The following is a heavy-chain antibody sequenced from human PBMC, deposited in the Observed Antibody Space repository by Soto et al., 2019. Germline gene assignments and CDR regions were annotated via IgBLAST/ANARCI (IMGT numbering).Heavy chain of an antibody. J-gene: IGHJ5*02. V-gene: IGHV3-43D*04. Sequence: HPGGSLRLSCAASGFTFDDYAMHWVRQAPGKGLEWVSLISWDGGSTYYADSVKGRFTISRDNSKNSLYLQMNSLRAEDTALYYCAKDIIPWTILSGNWFDPWGQGTLVTVSS. CDR3: AKDIIPWTILSGNWFDP. CDR1: GFTFDDYA. D-gene: IGHD3-3*01. CDR2: ISWDGGST.